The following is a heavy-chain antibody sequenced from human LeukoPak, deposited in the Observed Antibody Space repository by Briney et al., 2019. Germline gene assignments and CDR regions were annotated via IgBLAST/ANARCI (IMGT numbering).Heavy chain of an antibody. V-gene: IGHV3-23*01. Sequence: GGSLRLSCAASSFSFSSYAMSWVRQAPGKGLEWVSTINNSGGTTYYADSVKGRFTISRDNSKNTLYLQMNSLRAEDTAVYYCARDRLLYYYDSGPTGHFQHWGQGTLVTV. CDR1: SFSFSSYA. J-gene: IGHJ1*01. D-gene: IGHD3-22*01. CDR2: INNSGGTT. CDR3: ARDRLLYYYDSGPTGHFQH.